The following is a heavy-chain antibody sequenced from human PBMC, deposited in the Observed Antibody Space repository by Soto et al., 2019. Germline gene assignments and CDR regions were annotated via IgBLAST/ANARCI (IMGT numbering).Heavy chain of an antibody. CDR3: AREDRDRETGLVPAAIDGMDV. Sequence: QVQLVQSGAEVKKPGSSVKVSCKASGGTFSRYSFTWVRQAPGHGLEWMGRIMPVFGIASYAQKLQGRVTITADESTSTAFMELSSRRSEDTAVYYCAREDRDRETGLVPAAIDGMDVWGQGTTVTVSS. V-gene: IGHV1-69*08. CDR2: IMPVFGIA. D-gene: IGHD2-2*01. J-gene: IGHJ6*02. CDR1: GGTFSRYS.